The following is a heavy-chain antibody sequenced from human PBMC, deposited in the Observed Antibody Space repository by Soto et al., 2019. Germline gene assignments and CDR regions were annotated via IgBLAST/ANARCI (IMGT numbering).Heavy chain of an antibody. Sequence: SVKVSCKASGGTFSSYAISWVRQAPGQGLEWMGGIIPIFGTANYAQKFQGRVTITADKSTSTAYMELGSLRSEDTAVYYCARALGLRAAAAPPDSYYYYYGMDVWGQGTTVTVSS. CDR3: ARALGLRAAAAPPDSYYYYYGMDV. V-gene: IGHV1-69*06. CDR1: GGTFSSYA. D-gene: IGHD6-13*01. CDR2: IIPIFGTA. J-gene: IGHJ6*02.